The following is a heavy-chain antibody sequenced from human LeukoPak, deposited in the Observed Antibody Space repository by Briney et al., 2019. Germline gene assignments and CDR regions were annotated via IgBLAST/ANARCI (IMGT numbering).Heavy chain of an antibody. CDR2: MFYSGST. V-gene: IGHV4-59*01. Sequence: SETLSLTCTVSGDSISSNYWSWIRQPAGKGLEWIGYMFYSGSTNFNPSLKSRVTISVDTSKNQFSLKLSSVTAADTAVYYCARGGYYGSGSFYGMDVWGQGTTVTVSS. CDR1: GDSISSNY. D-gene: IGHD3-10*01. CDR3: ARGGYYGSGSFYGMDV. J-gene: IGHJ6*02.